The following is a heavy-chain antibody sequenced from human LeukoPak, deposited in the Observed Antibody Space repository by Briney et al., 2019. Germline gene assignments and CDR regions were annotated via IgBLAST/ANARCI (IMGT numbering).Heavy chain of an antibody. Sequence: GGSLRLSCAASGFTFSSYAMSWVRQAPGKGLEWVSAISGSGSSTYYADSVKGRFTISRDNSKNTLYLQMNSLRAEDTAVYYCAKDRYPYYDILTGYYPFDYWGQGTLVTVSS. V-gene: IGHV3-23*01. D-gene: IGHD3-9*01. J-gene: IGHJ4*02. CDR2: ISGSGSST. CDR3: AKDRYPYYDILTGYYPFDY. CDR1: GFTFSSYA.